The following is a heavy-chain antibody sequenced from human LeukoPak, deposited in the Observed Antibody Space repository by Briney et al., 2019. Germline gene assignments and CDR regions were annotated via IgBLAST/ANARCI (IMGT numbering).Heavy chain of an antibody. V-gene: IGHV3-23*01. Sequence: GGSLRLSCAASAFSFSKFALIWVRQAPGKGLEWVSAITANGGYTLYADAVKGRFTVSRDNSKNTLYLQINSLRPEDTAMYYCAKDPNGDYIGAFDFWGQGTMVTVSS. D-gene: IGHD4-17*01. J-gene: IGHJ3*01. CDR3: AKDPNGDYIGAFDF. CDR2: ITANGGYT. CDR1: AFSFSKFA.